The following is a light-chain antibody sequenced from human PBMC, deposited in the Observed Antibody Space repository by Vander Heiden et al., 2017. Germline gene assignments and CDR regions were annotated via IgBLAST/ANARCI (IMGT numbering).Light chain of an antibody. J-gene: IGLJ2*01. CDR1: SSNIGAGYD. CDR3: QSYDTSEGV. V-gene: IGLV1-40*01. Sequence: QSVLTPPPSVSGAPGQRVTISCTGSSSNIGAGYDVHWYQQLPGKAPKLLIYGNIERPSGVPDRFSGSKSGTSAALVITGLQVEDEADYYCQSYDTSEGVFGGGTKLTVL. CDR2: GNI.